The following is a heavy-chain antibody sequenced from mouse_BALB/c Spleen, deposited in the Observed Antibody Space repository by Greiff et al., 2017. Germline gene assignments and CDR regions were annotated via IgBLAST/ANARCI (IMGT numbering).Heavy chain of an antibody. CDR1: GYTFTSYW. CDR2: INPSTGYT. J-gene: IGHJ2*01. V-gene: IGHV1-7*01. D-gene: IGHD2-3*01. CDR3: ARLSYDGYYDY. Sequence: QVQLQQSGAELAKPGASVKMSCKASGYTFTSYWMHWVKQRPGQGLEWIGYINPSTGYTEYNQKFKDKATLTADKSSSTAYTQLSSLTSEDSAVYYCARLSYDGYYDYWGQGTTLTVSS.